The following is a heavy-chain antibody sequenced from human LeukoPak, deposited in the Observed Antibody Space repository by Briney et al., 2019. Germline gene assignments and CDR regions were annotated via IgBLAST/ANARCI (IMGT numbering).Heavy chain of an antibody. D-gene: IGHD3-10*01. Sequence: SETLSLTRTVSRGSISSYYWSWIRQPAGKGLEWIGRIYTSGSTNYNPSLKSRVTMSVDTSKNQFSLKLSSVTAADTAVYYCARDHKPLLGAYYYYYMDVWGKGTTVTVSS. J-gene: IGHJ6*03. CDR2: IYTSGST. V-gene: IGHV4-4*07. CDR3: ARDHKPLLGAYYYYYMDV. CDR1: RGSISSYY.